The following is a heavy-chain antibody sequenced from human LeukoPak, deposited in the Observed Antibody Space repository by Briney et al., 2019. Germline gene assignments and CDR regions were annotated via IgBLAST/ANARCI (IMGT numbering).Heavy chain of an antibody. CDR1: GFTFSSYG. CDR2: ISYDGSNK. Sequence: GRSLRLSCAASGFTFSSYGMHWVRQAPGKGLEWVAVISYDGSNKYYADSVKGRFTISRDNSKNTLYPQMNSLRAEDTAVYYCAKETLYCSSTSCYSYFDYWGQGTLVTVSS. CDR3: AKETLYCSSTSCYSYFDY. J-gene: IGHJ4*02. V-gene: IGHV3-30*18. D-gene: IGHD2-2*01.